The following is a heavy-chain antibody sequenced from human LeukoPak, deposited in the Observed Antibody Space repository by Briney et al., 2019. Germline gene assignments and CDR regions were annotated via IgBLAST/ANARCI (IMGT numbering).Heavy chain of an antibody. V-gene: IGHV4-59*11. Sequence: SETLSLTCTVSSGSIRSHFWSWIRQPPGKGPEWIGYVYDSGYTKYRPSLKSRVTISIDTSKNQYSLNLNSVTAADAAVYYCARTIQGRPYYFDSWGQGTLVTVSS. CDR3: ARTIQGRPYYFDS. D-gene: IGHD6-6*01. CDR1: SGSIRSHF. CDR2: VYDSGYT. J-gene: IGHJ4*02.